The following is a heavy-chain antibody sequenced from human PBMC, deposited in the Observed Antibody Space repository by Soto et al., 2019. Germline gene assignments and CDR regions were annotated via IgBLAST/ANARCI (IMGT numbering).Heavy chain of an antibody. V-gene: IGHV1-3*01. J-gene: IGHJ4*02. CDR3: ARGGRVAAPSGDY. CDR2: IHAGNGKT. Sequence: QVQFVQSGAEVKRPGASVTVSCKASGYTFTSHAVHWARQAPGERLECMGWIHAGNGKTKYSQSFQGRVTFTSDTSASTVYMELSSLKSEDTAVYYCARGGRVAAPSGDYWGQGTLVTVSS. D-gene: IGHD6-6*01. CDR1: GYTFTSHA.